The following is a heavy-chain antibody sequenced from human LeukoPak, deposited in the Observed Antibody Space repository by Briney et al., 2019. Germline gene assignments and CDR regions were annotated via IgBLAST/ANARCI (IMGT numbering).Heavy chain of an antibody. CDR3: AKVGDSNTYYYFDS. D-gene: IGHD2/OR15-2a*01. CDR2: ISWNSGKE. J-gene: IGHJ4*02. Sequence: PGRSLRLSCAASGFTFDDYAMHWVRQVPGKGLEWVSGISWNSGKEGYADSVKGRFTISRDNVKNSLYLQMNSLRPEDTALYYCAKVGDSNTYYYFDSWGQGTLVTVSS. V-gene: IGHV3-9*01. CDR1: GFTFDDYA.